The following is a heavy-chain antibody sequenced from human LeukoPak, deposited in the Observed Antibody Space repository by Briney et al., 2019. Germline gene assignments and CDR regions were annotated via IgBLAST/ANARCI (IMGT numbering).Heavy chain of an antibody. J-gene: IGHJ4*02. CDR1: GYTFTSYG. V-gene: IGHV1-18*01. Sequence: GASVKVSCKASGYTFTSYGISWVRQAPRQGLEWMGWISAYNGNTNYAQKLQGRVTMTTDTSTSTAYMELRSLRSDDTAVYYCARGGPYYYDSSGYYYFDYWGQGTLVTVSS. CDR3: ARGGPYYYDSSGYYYFDY. D-gene: IGHD3-22*01. CDR2: ISAYNGNT.